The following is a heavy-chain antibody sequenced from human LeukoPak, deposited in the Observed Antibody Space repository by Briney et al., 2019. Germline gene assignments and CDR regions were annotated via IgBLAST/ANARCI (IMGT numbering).Heavy chain of an antibody. J-gene: IGHJ4*02. D-gene: IGHD6-13*01. CDR3: ARAPGRYSSSFCDY. V-gene: IGHV3-30*03. CDR2: ISYDGSNK. Sequence: GGSLRLSCAASGFTFSSYGMHWVRQAPGKGLEWVAVISYDGSNKYYADSVKGRFTISRDNSKNTLYLQMNSLRAEDTAVYYCARAPGRYSSSFCDYWGQGTLVTVSS. CDR1: GFTFSSYG.